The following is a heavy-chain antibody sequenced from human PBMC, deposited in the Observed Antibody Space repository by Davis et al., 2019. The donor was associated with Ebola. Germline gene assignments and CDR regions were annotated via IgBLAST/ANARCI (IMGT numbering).Heavy chain of an antibody. J-gene: IGHJ3*02. D-gene: IGHD2-8*01. Sequence: KVSCKGSGYSFTSYWIAWVRQMPGKGLEWMGRIDPSDSYTNYSPSFQGHVTISADKSISTAYLQWSSLKASDTALYYCARPSTSGQGNAFNIWGQGTMVRVSS. CDR3: ARPSTSGQGNAFNI. CDR2: IDPSDSYT. CDR1: GYSFTSYW. V-gene: IGHV5-10-1*01.